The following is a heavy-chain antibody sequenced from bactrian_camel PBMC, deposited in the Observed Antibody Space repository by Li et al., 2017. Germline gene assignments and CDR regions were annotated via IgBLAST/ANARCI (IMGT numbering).Heavy chain of an antibody. CDR1: GGNR. Sequence: HVQLVESGGGSTHAGGSMILSCTGSGGNRAGWFRQAPGQEREGVAVNCAGDGRTWYAESVKGRFTISRDNAENVLLLIMSQLTPVDTATYYCAADRRICRALLGVPSSYTPSEFSGWGQGTQVTVS. D-gene: IGHD1*01. V-gene: IGHV3-3*01. CDR2: NCAGDGRT. J-gene: IGHJ4*01. CDR3: AADRRICRALLGVPSSYTPSEFSG.